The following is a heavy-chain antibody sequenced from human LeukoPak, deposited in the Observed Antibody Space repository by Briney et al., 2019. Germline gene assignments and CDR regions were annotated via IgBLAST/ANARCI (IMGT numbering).Heavy chain of an antibody. CDR1: GYTFTSFG. V-gene: IGHV1-69*06. D-gene: IGHD2-15*01. J-gene: IGHJ6*03. CDR2: IIPIFGTA. Sequence: GASVKVSCKASGYTFTSFGISWVRQAPGQGLEWMGGIIPIFGTANYAQKFQGRVTITADKSTSTAYMELSSLRSEDTAVYYCARGYCSGGSCYSPLYYYYYMDVWGKGTTVTVSS. CDR3: ARGYCSGGSCYSPLYYYYYMDV.